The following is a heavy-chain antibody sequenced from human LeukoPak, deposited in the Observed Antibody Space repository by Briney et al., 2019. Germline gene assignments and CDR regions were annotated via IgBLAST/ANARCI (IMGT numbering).Heavy chain of an antibody. CDR3: AKAQYCSSTSCYTSPYYYYMDV. Sequence: GGSLRLSCAASGFTFSSYWMMWVRQAPGKGLQWVANIKQDGNEKYYVDSVKGRFTISRDNAKNSLYLQMNSLRAEDTAVYYCAKAQYCSSTSCYTSPYYYYMDVWGKGTTVTVSS. D-gene: IGHD2-2*02. CDR1: GFTFSSYW. CDR2: IKQDGNEK. J-gene: IGHJ6*03. V-gene: IGHV3-7*03.